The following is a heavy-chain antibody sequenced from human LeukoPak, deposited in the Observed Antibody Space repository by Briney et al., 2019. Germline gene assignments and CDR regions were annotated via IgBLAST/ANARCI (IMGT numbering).Heavy chain of an antibody. J-gene: IGHJ6*03. Sequence: SETLSLTCAVYGGSFSDYSWNWIRQPPGKGLEWVGEINHSGSTSSNPSLKSRVTISVDTSKNQLSLKLGAVTAADTAIYYCARVSGVTRRENHGLWKRNEYYYYYMDVWGKGTTVTVSS. D-gene: IGHD5-24*01. CDR2: INHSGST. CDR1: GGSFSDYS. CDR3: ARVSGVTRRENHGLWKRNEYYYYYMDV. V-gene: IGHV4-34*01.